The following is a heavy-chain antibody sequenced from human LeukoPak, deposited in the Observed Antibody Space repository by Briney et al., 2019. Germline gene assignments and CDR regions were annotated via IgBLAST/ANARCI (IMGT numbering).Heavy chain of an antibody. V-gene: IGHV1-18*01. Sequence: ASVKVSCKASGYTFTSYGISWVRQAPGQGLEWMGWISAYNGNTNYAQKLQGRVTMTTDTSTSTAYMELRSLTSDDTAVYYCARDKAVTTELTQYFHHWGQGTLVTVSS. CDR2: ISAYNGNT. CDR1: GYTFTSYG. CDR3: ARDKAVTTELTQYFHH. J-gene: IGHJ1*01. D-gene: IGHD4-11*01.